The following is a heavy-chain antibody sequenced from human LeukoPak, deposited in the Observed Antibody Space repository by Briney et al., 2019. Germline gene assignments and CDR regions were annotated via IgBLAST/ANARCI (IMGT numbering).Heavy chain of an antibody. D-gene: IGHD2-8*01. V-gene: IGHV1-8*02. CDR1: GGTFSSYA. Sequence: ASVKVSCKASGGTFSSYAINWVRQATGQGLEWMGWMNPNSGNTGYAQKFQGRVTMTRNTSISTAYMELSSLRSEDTAVYYCARGLLVYAVYYYYMDVRGKGTTVTVSS. CDR3: ARGLLVYAVYYYYMDV. J-gene: IGHJ6*03. CDR2: MNPNSGNT.